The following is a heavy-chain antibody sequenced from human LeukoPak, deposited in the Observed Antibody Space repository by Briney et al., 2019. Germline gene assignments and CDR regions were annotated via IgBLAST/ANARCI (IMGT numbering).Heavy chain of an antibody. Sequence: SETLSLTCTVSGDSVSNGNYYWSWLRQPPGKALEWISYIYYTGKTYYNPSLEGRVTILVDTSRNHFSVKLSSVTAADTAVYYCARSQNYYGSGDYWSQGTLVTVSS. V-gene: IGHV4-61*03. J-gene: IGHJ4*02. CDR2: IYYTGKT. CDR1: GDSVSNGNYY. D-gene: IGHD3-10*01. CDR3: ARSQNYYGSGDY.